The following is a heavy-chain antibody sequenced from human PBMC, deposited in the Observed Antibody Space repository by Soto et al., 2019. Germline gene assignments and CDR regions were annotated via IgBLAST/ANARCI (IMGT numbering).Heavy chain of an antibody. Sequence: GGSLRLSCAASGFTFSSYAMHWVRQAPGKGLEWVAVISYDGSNKYYADSVKGRFTISRDNSKNTLYLQMNSLRAEDTAVYYCARAVPGWYWDWGQGTLVTVSS. CDR1: GFTFSSYA. V-gene: IGHV3-30-3*01. CDR2: ISYDGSNK. J-gene: IGHJ4*02. CDR3: ARAVPGWYWD. D-gene: IGHD6-19*01.